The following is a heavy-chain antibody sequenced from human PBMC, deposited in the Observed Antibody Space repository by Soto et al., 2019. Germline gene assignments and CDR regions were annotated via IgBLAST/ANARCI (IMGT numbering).Heavy chain of an antibody. V-gene: IGHV1-8*01. CDR3: ARGTEWRKGADY. CDR1: GYTFTGYD. CDR2: MNPNSGNT. D-gene: IGHD3-3*01. Sequence: QVQLVQSGAEVRKPGASVKVSCKASGYTFTGYDINWVRQATGQGLEWMGWMNPNSGNTGHAQKFQGGVTMTRNTSISRAYMELSSLRSEDTAVYYCARGTEWRKGADYWGQGTLVTVSS. J-gene: IGHJ4*02.